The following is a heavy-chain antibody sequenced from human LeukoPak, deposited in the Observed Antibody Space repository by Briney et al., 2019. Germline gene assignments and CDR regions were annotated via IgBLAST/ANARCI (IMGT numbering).Heavy chain of an antibody. CDR3: ARLDYEYGMDV. J-gene: IGHJ6*02. Sequence: SVKVSCKASGGTFSSYAISWVRQAPGQGLEWMGRIIPILGIANYAQKFRGRVTITADKSTSTAYMELSSLRSEDTAVYYCARLDYEYGMDVWGQGTTVTVSS. CDR2: IIPILGIA. CDR1: GGTFSSYA. V-gene: IGHV1-69*04.